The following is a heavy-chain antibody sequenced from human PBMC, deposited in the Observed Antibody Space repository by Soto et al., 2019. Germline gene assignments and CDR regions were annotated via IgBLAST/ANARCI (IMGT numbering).Heavy chain of an antibody. J-gene: IGHJ4*02. V-gene: IGHV4-31*03. CDR1: GGSISSGGYY. CDR2: IYYSGST. Sequence: QVQLQESGPGLVKPSQTLSLTCTVSGGSISSGGYYWSWIRQHPGKGLEWIGYIYYSGSTYYNPSLKSRVTISVDKSKNQFSLKLSSVTAADTAVYYCARKTTVTTSFDYWGQGTLVTVSS. D-gene: IGHD4-17*01. CDR3: ARKTTVTTSFDY.